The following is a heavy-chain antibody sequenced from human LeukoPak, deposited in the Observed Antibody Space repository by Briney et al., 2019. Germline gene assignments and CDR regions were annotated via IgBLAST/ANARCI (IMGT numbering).Heavy chain of an antibody. CDR2: TYYQHKLNI. D-gene: IGHD3-16*01. CDR1: GDSLSNSNVA. V-gene: IGHV6-1*01. CDR3: AGGSHSTFDY. Sequence: PSQTLSLICAFSGDSLSNSNVAWNWVRQSPSRVLDCLGMTYYQHKLNIDYTVSVKSEMSINTDTPKNKCSLHLNSVAHEYTGGYYCAGGSHSTFDYWRGALLVTVSS. J-gene: IGHJ4*01.